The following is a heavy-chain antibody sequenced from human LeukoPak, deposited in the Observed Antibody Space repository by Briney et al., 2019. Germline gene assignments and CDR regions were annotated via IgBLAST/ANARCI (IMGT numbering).Heavy chain of an antibody. V-gene: IGHV3-23*01. CDR1: GFPFSTYD. J-gene: IGHJ6*03. D-gene: IGHD2-15*01. Sequence: PGGSLRLSCAASGFPFSTYDMTWVRQAPGKALEWVSAIRVTDGSAYYADSVKGRFTISRDNSKNTLYLQMNSLRAEDTAKYYCAKGSCSGHICYYFYYMDVWGKGTTVTVSS. CDR2: IRVTDGSA. CDR3: AKGSCSGHICYYFYYMDV.